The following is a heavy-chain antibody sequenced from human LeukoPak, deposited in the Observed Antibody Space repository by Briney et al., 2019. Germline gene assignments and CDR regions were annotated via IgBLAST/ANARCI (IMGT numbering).Heavy chain of an antibody. Sequence: ASVKVSCKASGYTFTGYYMHWVRQAPGQGIEWMGWINPNSGGTNYAQKFQGRVTMTRHTSISTAYMELSRLRSDDTAVYYCARDLEGYPIVVVPAAPLDYWGQGTLVTVSS. CDR3: ARDLEGYPIVVVPAAPLDY. CDR1: GYTFTGYY. V-gene: IGHV1-2*02. CDR2: INPNSGGT. D-gene: IGHD2-2*01. J-gene: IGHJ4*02.